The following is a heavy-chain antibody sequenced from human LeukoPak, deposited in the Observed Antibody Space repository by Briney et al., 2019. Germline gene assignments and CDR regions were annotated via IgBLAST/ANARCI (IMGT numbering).Heavy chain of an antibody. CDR3: ARDALRRNYFDY. V-gene: IGHV3-53*01. Sequence: GGSLRLSCAASGFTVSSNYMSWVRQAPGKGLEWVSVIYSGGSTYYADSVKGRFTISRDSSKNTLYLQMNSLRAEDTAVYYCARDALRRNYFDYWGQGTLVTVSS. CDR1: GFTVSSNY. D-gene: IGHD4-17*01. CDR2: IYSGGST. J-gene: IGHJ4*02.